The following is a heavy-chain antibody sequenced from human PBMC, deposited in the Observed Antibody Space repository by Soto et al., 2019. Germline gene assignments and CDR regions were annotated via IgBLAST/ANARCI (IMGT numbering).Heavy chain of an antibody. V-gene: IGHV3-74*01. CDR1: GFTFSSYW. CDR2: INSDGSST. CDR3: ATSIAADGTYYYGMDV. Sequence: EVQLVESGGGLVQPGGSLRLSCAASGFTFSSYWMHWVRQAPGKGLVWVSRINSDGSSTSYADSVKGRFTISRDNGKNTLYLQMTSLRAEDTAVYYCATSIAADGTYYYGMDVWGQGTTVTVSS. D-gene: IGHD6-13*01. J-gene: IGHJ6*02.